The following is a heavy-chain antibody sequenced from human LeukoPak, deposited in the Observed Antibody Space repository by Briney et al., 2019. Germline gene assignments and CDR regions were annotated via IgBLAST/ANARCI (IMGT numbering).Heavy chain of an antibody. Sequence: GSLILSGSSPGFTFSIYAMHWVRYARGQGLEHVSTIFPTADTTSSAASVKGRFTTSRDDSKNTLYLHISSLRTEDTAVYYCVQSPSDGLDVWGQGATVTVSS. J-gene: IGHJ6*02. CDR3: VQSPSDGLDV. CDR2: IFPTADTT. CDR1: GFTFSIYA. V-gene: IGHV3-64D*09.